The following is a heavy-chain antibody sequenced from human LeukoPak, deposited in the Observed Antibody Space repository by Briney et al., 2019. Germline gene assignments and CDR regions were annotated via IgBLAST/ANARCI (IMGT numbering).Heavy chain of an antibody. J-gene: IGHJ4*02. D-gene: IGHD1-26*01. V-gene: IGHV3-33*08. CDR2: IWYDGSNK. Sequence: GGSLRLSCAASGFTFSSYGMHWVRQAPGKGLEWVAFIWYDGSNKYYTDSVKGRFTISRDNSKNTLYLQMNSLRAEDTAVYYCAGDRATSYFGYWGQGALVTISS. CDR1: GFTFSSYG. CDR3: AGDRATSYFGY.